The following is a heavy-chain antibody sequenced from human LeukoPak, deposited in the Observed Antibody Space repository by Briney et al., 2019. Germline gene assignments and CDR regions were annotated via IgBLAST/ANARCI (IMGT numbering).Heavy chain of an antibody. CDR3: ATMRGFPNWFGP. CDR2: ISSSGVNT. J-gene: IGHJ5*02. V-gene: IGHV3-23*01. CDR1: GFTFSSYA. Sequence: PGGSLRLSCAASGFTFSSYAMGWVRQTPGKGLEWVSCISSSGVNTYYADSVEGRFTISRDNSKNTLYLQMNSLRTEDTALYYCATMRGFPNWFGPWAREPWSPSPQ.